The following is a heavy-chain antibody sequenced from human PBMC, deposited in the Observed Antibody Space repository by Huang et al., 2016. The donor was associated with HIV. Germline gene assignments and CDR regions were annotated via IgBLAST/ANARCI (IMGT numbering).Heavy chain of an antibody. CDR3: ATKTAAMDI. CDR1: TFRFGAYW. J-gene: IGHJ6*02. Sequence: VESGGRLVQPGGSIRLSCVGSTFRFGAYWMSWVRQSPGKGLEWVANIKQDESEKDYVDSGKGRFNISRDNAKKVLFLEMNNVRVEDTATYYCATKTAAMDIWGQGTTVTVS. V-gene: IGHV3-7*01. CDR2: IKQDESEK. D-gene: IGHD1-7*01.